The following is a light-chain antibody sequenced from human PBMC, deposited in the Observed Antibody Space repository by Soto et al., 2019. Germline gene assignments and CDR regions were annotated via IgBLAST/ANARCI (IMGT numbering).Light chain of an antibody. CDR2: EGS. V-gene: IGLV2-23*03. CDR3: CSYAGSSTFV. Sequence: QSVRTQPASVSGSPGQSITISCTGTSSVVGSYNLVSWYQQHPGKAPKLMIYEGSKRPSGVSNRFSGSKSGNTASLTISGLQAEDEADYYCCSYAGSSTFVSGTGTKVTVL. CDR1: SSVVGSYNL. J-gene: IGLJ1*01.